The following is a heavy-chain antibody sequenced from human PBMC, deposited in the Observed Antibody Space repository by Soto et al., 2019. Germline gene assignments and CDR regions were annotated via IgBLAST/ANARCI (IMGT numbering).Heavy chain of an antibody. Sequence: PGGSLRLSCAASGFTFDDYAMHWVRQAPGKGLEWVSGISWNSGSIGYADSVKGRFTISRDNAKNSLYLQMNSLRAEDTALYYCATADAYNIRTVPTSYWGQGTLVTVSS. CDR3: ATADAYNIRTVPTSY. V-gene: IGHV3-9*01. D-gene: IGHD2-2*01. CDR2: ISWNSGSI. J-gene: IGHJ4*02. CDR1: GFTFDDYA.